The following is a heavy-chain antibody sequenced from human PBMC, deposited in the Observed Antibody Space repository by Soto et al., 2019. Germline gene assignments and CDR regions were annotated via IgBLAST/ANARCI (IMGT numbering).Heavy chain of an antibody. CDR2: ISYDGSNK. CDR3: AKDWGYCSGASCHFDY. D-gene: IGHD2-15*01. Sequence: GGSLRLSCAASGFTFSSYGMHWVRQAPGKGLEWVAVISYDGSNKYYAYSVKGRFTISRDNSKNTLYLQMNSLRAEDTAVYFCAKDWGYCSGASCHFDYWGQGTLVTVSS. J-gene: IGHJ4*02. V-gene: IGHV3-30*18. CDR1: GFTFSSYG.